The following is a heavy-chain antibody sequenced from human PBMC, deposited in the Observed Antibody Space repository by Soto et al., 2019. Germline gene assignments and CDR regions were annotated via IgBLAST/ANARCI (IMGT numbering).Heavy chain of an antibody. Sequence: GASVKVSCKASGGTFSSYAIIWVRQAPGQGLEWMGGIIPIFGTANYAQKFQGRVTITADESTSTAYMELSSLRSEDTAVYYWARDLSYRLDYWGQGTWVTVSS. V-gene: IGHV1-69*13. J-gene: IGHJ4*02. CDR2: IIPIFGTA. CDR3: ARDLSYRLDY. CDR1: GGTFSSYA. D-gene: IGHD3-16*02.